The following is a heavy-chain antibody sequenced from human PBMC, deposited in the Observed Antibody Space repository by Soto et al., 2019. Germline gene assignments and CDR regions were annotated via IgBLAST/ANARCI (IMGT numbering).Heavy chain of an antibody. CDR3: MSDEVRGLRDYCDD. Sequence: QVQLVESGGGVVQPGRSLRLSCEASGFTFSSSPMHWVRQAPGKGLEWVAVISYDGIIKVYADSVQGRFSISGDISKNTLNLQMNSMRNEYRAVSHCMSDEVRGLRDYCDDWGQGTLVTVSS. D-gene: IGHD3-10*01. CDR2: ISYDGIIK. CDR1: GFTFSSSP. J-gene: IGHJ4*02. V-gene: IGHV3-30-3*01.